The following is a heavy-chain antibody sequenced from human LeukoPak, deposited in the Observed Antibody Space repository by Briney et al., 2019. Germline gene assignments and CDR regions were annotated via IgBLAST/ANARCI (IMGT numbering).Heavy chain of an antibody. CDR2: ISWDGGST. J-gene: IGHJ4*02. Sequence: GGSLRLSCAASGFTFDAYAMHWVRQAPGKGLEWVSLISWDGGSTYYADSVKGRFTISRDNSKNSLYLQMNSLRAEDTALYYCAKDTRRDGYKTVLDYWGQGTLVTVSS. V-gene: IGHV3-43D*03. D-gene: IGHD5-24*01. CDR1: GFTFDAYA. CDR3: AKDTRRDGYKTVLDY.